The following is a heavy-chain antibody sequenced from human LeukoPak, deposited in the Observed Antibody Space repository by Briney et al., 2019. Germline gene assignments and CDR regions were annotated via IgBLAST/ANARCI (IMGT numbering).Heavy chain of an antibody. D-gene: IGHD6-6*01. CDR3: ARANRIAARKSWGYYYYMDV. CDR2: INHSGST. CDR1: GGSFSGYY. V-gene: IGHV4-34*01. J-gene: IGHJ6*03. Sequence: SETLSLTCAVYGGSFSGYYWSWIRQPPGKGLEWIGEINHSGSTNYNPSLKSRVTISVDTSKNQFSLKLSSVTAADTAVYYCARANRIAARKSWGYYYYMDVWGKGTTVTVSS.